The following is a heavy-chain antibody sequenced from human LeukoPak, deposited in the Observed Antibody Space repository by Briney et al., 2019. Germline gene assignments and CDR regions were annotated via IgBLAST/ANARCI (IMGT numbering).Heavy chain of an antibody. CDR3: ASPIGAYSSSWDYFDY. Sequence: GGSLRLSCTASGFTFSSYAMTWVRQAPGMGLEWVSGISNSGVSTYYADSVKGRFTMSRDNSKNTLYPRMNSLRAEDTAVYYCASPIGAYSSSWDYFDYWGQGTLVTVSS. D-gene: IGHD6-13*01. CDR2: ISNSGVST. CDR1: GFTFSSYA. V-gene: IGHV3-23*01. J-gene: IGHJ4*02.